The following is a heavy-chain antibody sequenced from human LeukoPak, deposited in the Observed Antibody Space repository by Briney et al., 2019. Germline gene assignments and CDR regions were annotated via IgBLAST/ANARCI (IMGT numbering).Heavy chain of an antibody. CDR2: ISGTGGST. CDR1: GITFSSYA. Sequence: GGSLRLSCAASGITFSSYAMSWVRQAPGRGLEWVSVISGTGGSTYYADSVKGRFTISRDNAKNTLYLQMSSLRAEDTAVYYCARARDYGDYVNWFDPWGQGTLVTVSS. D-gene: IGHD4-17*01. V-gene: IGHV3-23*01. J-gene: IGHJ5*02. CDR3: ARARDYGDYVNWFDP.